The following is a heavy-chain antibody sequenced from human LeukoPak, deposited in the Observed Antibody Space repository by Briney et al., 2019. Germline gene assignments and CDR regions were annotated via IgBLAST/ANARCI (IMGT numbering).Heavy chain of an antibody. CDR2: ISSSGSTI. D-gene: IGHD3-10*01. CDR1: GFTFSDYY. V-gene: IGHV3-11*01. J-gene: IGHJ6*02. Sequence: KTGGSLRLSCAASGFTFSDYYMSWIRQAPGKGLEWVSYISSSGSTIYYADSVKGRFTISRDNAKNSLYLQMNGLRAEDTAVYYCARVMVRGSYYYGMDVWGQGTTVTVSS. CDR3: ARVMVRGSYYYGMDV.